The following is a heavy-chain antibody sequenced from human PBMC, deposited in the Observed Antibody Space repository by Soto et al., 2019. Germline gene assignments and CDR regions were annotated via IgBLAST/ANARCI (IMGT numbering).Heavy chain of an antibody. CDR3: ARDPHGDYASGDY. CDR1: GFTFSSYS. CDR2: ISSSSSTI. Sequence: EVQLVESGGGLVQPGGSLRLSCAASGFTFSSYSMNWVRQAPGKGLEWVSYISSSSSTIYYADSVKGRFTISRDNAKNSLYLQRNSLRAEDTAVYYCARDPHGDYASGDYWGQGTLVTVSS. D-gene: IGHD4-17*01. V-gene: IGHV3-48*01. J-gene: IGHJ4*02.